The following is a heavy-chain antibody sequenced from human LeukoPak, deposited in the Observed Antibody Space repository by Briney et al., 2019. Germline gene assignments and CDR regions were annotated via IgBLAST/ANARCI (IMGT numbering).Heavy chain of an antibody. CDR2: INHSGST. CDR1: GGSFSGYY. J-gene: IGHJ4*02. V-gene: IGHV4-34*01. CDR3: ARRGAPPITMIRGVIITGYFV. D-gene: IGHD3-10*01. Sequence: SETLSLTCAVYGGSFSGYYWSWIRQPPGKGLEWIGEINHSGSTNYNPSLKSRVTISVDTSKNQFSLKLSSVTAADTAIYYCARRGAPPITMIRGVIITGYFVWGQGTLVTVSS.